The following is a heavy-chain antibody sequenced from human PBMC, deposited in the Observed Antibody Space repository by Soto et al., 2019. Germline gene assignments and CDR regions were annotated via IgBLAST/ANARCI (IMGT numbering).Heavy chain of an antibody. Sequence: QVQLVESGGGVVQPGRSLRLSCAASGYVFNHYGMHWVRQAPGKGLEWVALTSYDGSNKQYADSVKGRFTISRDDSKNTVYLQMNSLRVDDTAVYYCARWGVSRTSGYYIDYWGQGTLVTVSS. V-gene: IGHV3-33*01. CDR1: GYVFNHYG. J-gene: IGHJ4*02. CDR2: TSYDGSNK. D-gene: IGHD3-16*01. CDR3: ARWGVSRTSGYYIDY.